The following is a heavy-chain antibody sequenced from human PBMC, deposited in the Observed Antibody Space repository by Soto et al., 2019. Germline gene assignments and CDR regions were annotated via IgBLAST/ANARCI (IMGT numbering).Heavy chain of an antibody. CDR2: IYYSGVT. D-gene: IGHD3-9*01. CDR3: ATGEGGNVLRFVDWFF. Sequence: SETLSLTFTVSGASITSNSWTWIRQPPGEGLEWIGNIYYSGVTNYNPSLQSRVTISVDRSNNQFSLKLSSVTAADTAVYYGATGEGGNVLRFVDWFFWGRGTRVT. V-gene: IGHV4-59*01. J-gene: IGHJ1*01. CDR1: GASITSNS.